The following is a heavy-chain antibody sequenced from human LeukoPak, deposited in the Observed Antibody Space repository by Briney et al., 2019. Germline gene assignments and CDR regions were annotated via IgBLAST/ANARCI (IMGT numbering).Heavy chain of an antibody. CDR3: ARDPRGPTVAGDY. J-gene: IGHJ4*02. V-gene: IGHV4-59*12. D-gene: IGHD6-19*01. CDR1: GGSISSYY. Sequence: SETLSLTCTVSGGSISSYYWSWIRQPPGKGLEWIGYIYYSGSTNYNPSLKSRVTISVDTSKNQLSLNLSSVTAADTAIYYCARDPRGPTVAGDYWGQGTQVTVSS. CDR2: IYYSGST.